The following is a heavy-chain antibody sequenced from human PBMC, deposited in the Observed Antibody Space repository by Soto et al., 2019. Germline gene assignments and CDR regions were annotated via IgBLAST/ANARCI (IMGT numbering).Heavy chain of an antibody. Sequence: GGSLRLSCAASGFTFSNAWMSWVRQAPGKGLEWVGRIKSKTDGGTTDYAAPVKGRFTISRDDSKNTLYLQMNSLKTDDTAVYYCTTDLWAVAGCFDYWGQGTLVTVSS. D-gene: IGHD6-19*01. CDR2: IKSKTDGGTT. V-gene: IGHV3-15*01. CDR3: TTDLWAVAGCFDY. CDR1: GFTFSNAW. J-gene: IGHJ4*02.